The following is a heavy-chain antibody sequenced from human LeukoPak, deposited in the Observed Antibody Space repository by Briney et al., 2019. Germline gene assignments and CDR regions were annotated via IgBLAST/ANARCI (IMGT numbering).Heavy chain of an antibody. V-gene: IGHV4-39*07. CDR1: GGSISSSSYY. D-gene: IGHD1-26*01. CDR2: IYYSGST. CDR3: ARGGSYYSPTIDY. Sequence: SETLSLTCTVPGGSISSSSYYWGWIRQPPGKGLEWIGTIYYSGSTNYNPSLKSRVTISVDTSKNQFSLKLSSVTAADTAVYYCARGGSYYSPTIDYWGQGTLVTVSS. J-gene: IGHJ4*02.